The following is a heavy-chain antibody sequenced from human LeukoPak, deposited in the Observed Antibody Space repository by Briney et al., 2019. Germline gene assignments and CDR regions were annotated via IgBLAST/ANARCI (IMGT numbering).Heavy chain of an antibody. Sequence: PSETLSLTCTVSGGSITRSSYYWGWIRQPPGKGLEYIGSMYYRGSTYYNPSLKSRVTMSVDTSKNQFSLNVSSVTAADTAVYYCAGGYDFWTFAPWGQGTLVTVCS. CDR1: GGSITRSSYY. D-gene: IGHD3-3*01. J-gene: IGHJ5*02. V-gene: IGHV4-39*07. CDR2: MYYRGST. CDR3: AGGYDFWTFAP.